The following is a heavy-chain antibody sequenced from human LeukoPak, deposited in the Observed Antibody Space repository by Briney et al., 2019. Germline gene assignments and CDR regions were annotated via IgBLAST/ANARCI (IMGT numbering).Heavy chain of an antibody. D-gene: IGHD3-16*01. Sequence: GGSLRLSCAASGFTFRSYWMAWVRQAPGKGLEWVANIRQDGSEKYYVDSLKGRFTISRDNANNSLYLQTNSLRAEDTAVYYCARIGREGTGDYWGQGTLVTVSS. J-gene: IGHJ4*02. CDR2: IRQDGSEK. CDR3: ARIGREGTGDY. V-gene: IGHV3-7*05. CDR1: GFTFRSYW.